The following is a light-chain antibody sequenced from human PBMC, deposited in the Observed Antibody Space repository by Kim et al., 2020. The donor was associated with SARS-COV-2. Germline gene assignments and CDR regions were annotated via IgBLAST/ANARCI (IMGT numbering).Light chain of an antibody. Sequence: QSVLTQPPSVSGAPGQRVTISCTGSSSNIGAGYGVHWYQQLPGTAPKLLMYSNNHRPSGVPDRFSGSKSGTSASLAITGLQAEDEADYYCHSYDTSLSEGVFGGGTQLTVL. CDR1: SSNIGAGYG. J-gene: IGLJ3*02. V-gene: IGLV1-40*01. CDR3: HSYDTSLSEGV. CDR2: SNN.